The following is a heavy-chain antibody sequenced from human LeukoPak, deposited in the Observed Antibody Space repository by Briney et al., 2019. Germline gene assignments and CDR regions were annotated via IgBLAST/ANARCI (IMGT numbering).Heavy chain of an antibody. V-gene: IGHV1-18*01. CDR1: GYTFTSYG. J-gene: IGHJ6*03. Sequence: ASVKVSCKASGYTFTSYGISWVRQAPGQGLEWMGWISAYNGNTNYAQKLQGRVTMTTDTSTSTAYMELRSLRSDDTAVYYCARESGGSGSYYYYYMDVWGKGTTVTISS. D-gene: IGHD3-10*01. CDR2: ISAYNGNT. CDR3: ARESGGSGSYYYYYMDV.